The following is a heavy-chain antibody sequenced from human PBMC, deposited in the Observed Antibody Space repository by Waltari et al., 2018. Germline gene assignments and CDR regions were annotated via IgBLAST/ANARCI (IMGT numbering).Heavy chain of an antibody. D-gene: IGHD2-15*01. CDR1: GVNVHVSG. J-gene: IGHJ6*03. CDR3: AQSPERTSTQWSHYYMEV. CDR2: RRYGGSNK. V-gene: IGHV3-30*02. Sequence: QVQLVESGGGGVQPGGSLGLSCVASGVNVHVSGMQWVCRAPGQGLEWVCVRRYGGSNKQSRVSVEARCTITIDNSKNTLYLQMDSLRVEDTDLYYCAQSPERTSTQWSHYYMEVWGKGTTVTV.